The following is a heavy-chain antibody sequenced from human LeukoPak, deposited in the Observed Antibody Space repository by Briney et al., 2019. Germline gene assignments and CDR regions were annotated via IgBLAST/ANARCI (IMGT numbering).Heavy chain of an antibody. J-gene: IGHJ4*02. CDR3: AKDLAEYSSGWYDFDY. V-gene: IGHV3-21*04. CDR2: ITSSGTYI. Sequence: GGSLRLSCAASGFTISSYNMNWVRQAPGKGLEWVSSITSSGTYIYYADSVKGRFTISRDNSKNTLYLQMNSLRAEDTAVYYCAKDLAEYSSGWYDFDYWGQGTLVTVSS. CDR1: GFTISSYN. D-gene: IGHD6-19*01.